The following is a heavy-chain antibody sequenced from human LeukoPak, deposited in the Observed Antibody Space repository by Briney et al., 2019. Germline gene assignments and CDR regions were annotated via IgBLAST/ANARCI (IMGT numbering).Heavy chain of an antibody. CDR1: GFSFSSNW. CDR2: INPDGSEK. CDR3: ARETPRRGETRDGYR. Sequence: GGSLRLSCAASGFSFSSNWMTWVRQAPGKGLEWVGNINPDGSEKFYVDSVRGRFTISRDNAKSSLYLQMSSLRADDTAVYYCARETPRRGETRDGYRWGQGTVVTVSS. D-gene: IGHD5-24*01. V-gene: IGHV3-7*01. J-gene: IGHJ4*02.